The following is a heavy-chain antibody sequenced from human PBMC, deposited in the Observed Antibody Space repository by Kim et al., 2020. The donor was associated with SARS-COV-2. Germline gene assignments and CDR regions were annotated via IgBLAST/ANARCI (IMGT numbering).Heavy chain of an antibody. CDR1: GFSLSDYA. CDR2: ISDGSTI. J-gene: IGHJ4*02. V-gene: IGHV3-48*03. CDR3: ARGQGILPSLG. D-gene: IGHD3-3*01. Sequence: GGSLRLSCAASGFSLSDYAINWVRQAPGKGLEWVSYISDGSTIYYADSVKGRFTVSRDNAKKSVYLQMNSLRVEDTAVYYCARGQGILPSLGWGQGTQVTVSS.